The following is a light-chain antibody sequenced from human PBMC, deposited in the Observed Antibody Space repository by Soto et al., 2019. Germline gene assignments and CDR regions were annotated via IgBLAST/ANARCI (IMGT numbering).Light chain of an antibody. CDR1: NIGSKS. CDR3: QVWDSSSDAV. CDR2: YDS. J-gene: IGLJ7*01. Sequence: YELTQPPSVSVAPGKTASITCGGNNIGSKSVHWYQQKPGQAPILVIYYDSDRPSGIPERFSGSNAGNTATLTISRVAAEDEADYYCQVWDSSSDAVFGGGTQLTVL. V-gene: IGLV3-21*04.